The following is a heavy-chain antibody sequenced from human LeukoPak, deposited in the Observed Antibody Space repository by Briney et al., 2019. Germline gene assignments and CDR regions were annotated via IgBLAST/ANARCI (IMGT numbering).Heavy chain of an antibody. CDR1: GYTFTSYG. CDR3: ARETVGGAARRGSYYFDY. Sequence: ASVKVSCKASGYTFTSYGISWVRQAPGQGLEWMGGIIPIFGTANYAQKFQGRVTITADESTSTAYMELSSLRSEDTAVYYCARETVGGAARRGSYYFDYWGQGTLVTVSS. CDR2: IIPIFGTA. V-gene: IGHV1-69*13. D-gene: IGHD6-6*01. J-gene: IGHJ4*02.